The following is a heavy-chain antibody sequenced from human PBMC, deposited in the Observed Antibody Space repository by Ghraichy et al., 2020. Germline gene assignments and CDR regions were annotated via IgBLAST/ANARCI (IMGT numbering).Heavy chain of an antibody. V-gene: IGHV4-39*01. CDR2: IYYSGST. Sequence: ESLNISCTVSGGSISSSSYYWGWIRQPPGKGLEWIGSIYYSGSTYYNPSLKSRVTISVDTSKNQFSLKLSSVTAADTAVYYCASMAAAGTRWFDPWGQGTLVTVSS. D-gene: IGHD6-13*01. J-gene: IGHJ5*02. CDR3: ASMAAAGTRWFDP. CDR1: GGSISSSSYY.